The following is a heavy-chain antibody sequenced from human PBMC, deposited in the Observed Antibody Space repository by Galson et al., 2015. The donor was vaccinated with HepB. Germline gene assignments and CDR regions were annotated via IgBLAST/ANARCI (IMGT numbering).Heavy chain of an antibody. D-gene: IGHD6-13*01. Sequence: SLRLSCAASGFTFSSYAMHWVRQAPGKGLEWVAVISYDGSNKYYADSVKGRFTISRDNSKNTLYLQMNSLRAEDTAVYYCATDGDRAGPGAFDIWGQGTMVTVSS. J-gene: IGHJ3*02. CDR1: GFTFSSYA. CDR2: ISYDGSNK. V-gene: IGHV3-30*04. CDR3: ATDGDRAGPGAFDI.